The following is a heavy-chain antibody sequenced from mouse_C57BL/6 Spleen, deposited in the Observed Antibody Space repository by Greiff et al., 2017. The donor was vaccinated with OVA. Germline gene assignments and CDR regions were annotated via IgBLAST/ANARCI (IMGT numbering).Heavy chain of an antibody. J-gene: IGHJ2*01. D-gene: IGHD1-1*01. Sequence: VQVVESGAELVRPGASVTLSCEASGYTFSDYEMHWVKQTPVHGLEWIGAIDPETGGTAYNQKFKGKAILTADKSSSTAYMELRSLTSEDSAVYYCTRNVIGDYWGQGTTLTASS. CDR3: TRNVIGDY. CDR2: IDPETGGT. CDR1: GYTFSDYE. V-gene: IGHV1-15*01.